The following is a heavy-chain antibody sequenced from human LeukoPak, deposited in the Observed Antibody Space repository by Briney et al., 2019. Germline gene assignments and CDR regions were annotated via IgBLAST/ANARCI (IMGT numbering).Heavy chain of an antibody. CDR1: GYTFTSYG. V-gene: IGHV1-18*01. J-gene: IGHJ6*02. Sequence: ASVKVSCKASGYTFTSYGISWVRQAPGRGLEWMGWISAYNGNTNYAQKLQGRVTMTTDTSTSTAYMELRSLRSDDTAVYYCARYAPYYDFWSGLMDVWGQGTTVTVSS. CDR3: ARYAPYYDFWSGLMDV. CDR2: ISAYNGNT. D-gene: IGHD3-3*01.